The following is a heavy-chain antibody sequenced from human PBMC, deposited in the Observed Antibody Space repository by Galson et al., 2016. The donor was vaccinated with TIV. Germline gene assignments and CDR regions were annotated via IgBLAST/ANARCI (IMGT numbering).Heavy chain of an antibody. J-gene: IGHJ6*02. D-gene: IGHD3-9*01. CDR3: ARDIFLRYFDWDPYHGMDV. Sequence: SLRLSCAASGFTFSSSGMHWVRQAPGKGLEWVAVMSYDGNKKYYADSVKGRFTISRDNSKNTLYVRMNSLRTEDTAVYYCARDIFLRYFDWDPYHGMDVWGQGTTVTVSS. CDR2: MSYDGNKK. V-gene: IGHV3-30-3*01. CDR1: GFTFSSSG.